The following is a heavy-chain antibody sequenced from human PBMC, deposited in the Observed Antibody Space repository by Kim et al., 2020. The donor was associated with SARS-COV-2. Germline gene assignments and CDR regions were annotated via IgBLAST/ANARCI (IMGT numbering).Heavy chain of an antibody. V-gene: IGHV3-33*01. D-gene: IGHD3-9*01. CDR2: IWYDGGNK. CDR1: GFAMSSYG. J-gene: IGHJ6*02. Sequence: GGSLRLSCAASGFAMSSYGMHRVRQAPGKGLEWVSLIWYDGGNKYYADSVKGRFTISRDNSKNTLYLQMNSLRAEDTAVYYCARDYAGYFKGLDVWGQGTTVTVSS. CDR3: ARDYAGYFKGLDV.